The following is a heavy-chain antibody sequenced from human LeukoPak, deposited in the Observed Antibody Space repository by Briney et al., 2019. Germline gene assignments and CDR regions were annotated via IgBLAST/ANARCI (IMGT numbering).Heavy chain of an antibody. J-gene: IGHJ4*02. D-gene: IGHD1-1*01. CDR1: GYTFTSYA. Sequence: GASVKVSCKASGYTFTSYAMHWVRQAPGQRLEWMGWINAGNGNTKYSQKFQGRVTITRDTSASTAYMELRSLRSDDTAVYYCASDATGTAAFDYWGQGTLVTVSS. CDR2: INAGNGNT. V-gene: IGHV1-3*01. CDR3: ASDATGTAAFDY.